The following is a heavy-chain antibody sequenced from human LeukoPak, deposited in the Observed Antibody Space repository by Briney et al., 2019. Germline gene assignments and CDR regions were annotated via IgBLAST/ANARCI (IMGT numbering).Heavy chain of an antibody. CDR1: GYSFTSYW. CDR3: ARHRRFLEWPDAFDI. CDR2: IYPGDSDT. J-gene: IGHJ3*02. V-gene: IGHV5-51*01. D-gene: IGHD3-3*01. Sequence: PGESLKISCKGSGYSFTSYWIGRVRQMPGKGLEWMGIIYPGDSDTRYSPSFQGQVTISADKSISTAYLQWSSLKASDTAMYYCARHRRFLEWPDAFDIWGQGTMVTASS.